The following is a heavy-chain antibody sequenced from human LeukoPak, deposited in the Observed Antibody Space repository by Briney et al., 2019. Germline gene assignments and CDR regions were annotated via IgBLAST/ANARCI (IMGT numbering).Heavy chain of an antibody. Sequence: ASVKVSCKASGYTFTSYDINWVRQATGQGLEWMGWMNPNSGNTGYAQKFQGRVTMTRNTSISTAYMELSSLRSEDTAVYYCAYCSSGSCYSEGFGYWGQGTLVTVSS. CDR2: MNPNSGNT. D-gene: IGHD2-15*01. CDR3: AYCSSGSCYSEGFGY. CDR1: GYTFTSYD. J-gene: IGHJ4*02. V-gene: IGHV1-8*01.